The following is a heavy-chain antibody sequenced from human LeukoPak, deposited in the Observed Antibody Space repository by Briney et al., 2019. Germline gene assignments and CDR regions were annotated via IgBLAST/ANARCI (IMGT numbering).Heavy chain of an antibody. Sequence: ESLRLSCAASGFTFSNAWMSWVRQAPGKGLEWVGRIKSKTDGGTTDYAAPVKGRFTISRDDSKNTLYLQMNSLKTEDTAVYYCTTLPGGYYYYGMDVWGQGTTVTVSS. CDR1: GFTFSNAW. CDR2: IKSKTDGGTT. CDR3: TTLPGGYYYYGMDV. D-gene: IGHD3-16*01. J-gene: IGHJ6*02. V-gene: IGHV3-15*01.